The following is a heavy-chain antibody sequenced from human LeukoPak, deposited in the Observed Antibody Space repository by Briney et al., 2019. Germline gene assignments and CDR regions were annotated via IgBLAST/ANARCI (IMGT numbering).Heavy chain of an antibody. D-gene: IGHD2-15*01. V-gene: IGHV4-39*01. CDR1: GGSISSSSYY. J-gene: IGHJ4*02. CDR3: ARHGGGYCSGGSCYGGFEYY. Sequence: PSETLSLTCTVSGGSISSSSYYWGWIRQPPGKGLEWIGSIYYSGSTYYNPSLKSRVTISVYTSKNQFSLKLSSVTAADTAVYYCARHGGGYCSGGSCYGGFEYYWGQGTLVTVSS. CDR2: IYYSGST.